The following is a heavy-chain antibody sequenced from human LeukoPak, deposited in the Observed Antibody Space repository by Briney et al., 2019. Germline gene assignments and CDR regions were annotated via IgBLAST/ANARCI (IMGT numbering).Heavy chain of an antibody. V-gene: IGHV3-7*01. CDR3: ARDTGGGYSCYGC. CDR1: GFTFSSYW. D-gene: IGHD2-2*01. Sequence: GGSLRLSCAASGFTFSSYWMTWIRQAPGKGLEWVANIKQDGSEKYYVDSVKGRFTISRDSAKNSLYLQMNSLRAEDTAVYYCARDTGGGYSCYGCWGQGTLVTVSS. CDR2: IKQDGSEK. J-gene: IGHJ4*02.